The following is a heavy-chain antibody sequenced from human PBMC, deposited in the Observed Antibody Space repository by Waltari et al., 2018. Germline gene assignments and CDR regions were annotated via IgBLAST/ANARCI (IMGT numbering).Heavy chain of an antibody. D-gene: IGHD4-17*01. CDR2: ISYDGSNK. Sequence: QVQLVESGGGVVQPGRSLRLSCAASGFTFSSYAMHWVRQAPGKGLEWVAVISYDGSNKYYADSVKGRFTISRDNSKNTLCLQMNSLRAEDTAVYYCAAGWGMTTVTTWDYWGQGTLVTVSS. V-gene: IGHV3-30*01. CDR3: AAGWGMTTVTTWDY. CDR1: GFTFSSYA. J-gene: IGHJ4*02.